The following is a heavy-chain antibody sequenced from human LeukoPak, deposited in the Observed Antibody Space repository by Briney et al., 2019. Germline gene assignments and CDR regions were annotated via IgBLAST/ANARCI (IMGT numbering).Heavy chain of an antibody. J-gene: IGHJ4*02. Sequence: TGGSLRLSCAASGFTFSSYAMSWVRQAPGKGLEWVSGIVGSGGSTYYADSVKGRFTISRDNSKNTLYLQMNSLRAEDTAVYYCAKVESSSWSYYFDYWGQGILVTVSS. CDR3: AKVESSSWSYYFDY. CDR1: GFTFSSYA. V-gene: IGHV3-23*01. D-gene: IGHD6-13*01. CDR2: IVGSGGST.